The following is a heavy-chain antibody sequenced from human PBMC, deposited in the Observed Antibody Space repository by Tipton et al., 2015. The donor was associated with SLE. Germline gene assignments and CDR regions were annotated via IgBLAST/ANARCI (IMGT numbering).Heavy chain of an antibody. Sequence: TLSLTCIVSGDSISSSSYYWSWIRQPAGKGLEWLGRIDTGGGTNYNPSLESRLSISLDRSKKQIFLELSSVTVADTAVYYCAKDSPYDFSTYYKYYMDVWGKGITVTVSS. CDR3: AKDSPYDFSTYYKYYMDV. V-gene: IGHV4-61*02. CDR1: GDSISSSSYY. CDR2: IDTGGGT. D-gene: IGHD3-3*01. J-gene: IGHJ6*03.